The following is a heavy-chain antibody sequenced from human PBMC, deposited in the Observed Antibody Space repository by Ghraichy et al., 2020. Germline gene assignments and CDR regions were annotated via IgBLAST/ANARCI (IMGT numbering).Heavy chain of an antibody. V-gene: IGHV3-48*01. CDR2: ISSSSTI. CDR3: ARTYGGFDY. D-gene: IGHD3-16*01. Sequence: GGSLRLSCAASGFTFSSYSMNWVRQAPGKGLEWVSYISSSSTIYYADSVKGRFTISRDNAKNSLYLQMNSLRAEDTAVYYCARTYGGFDYWGQGTLVTVSS. CDR1: GFTFSSYS. J-gene: IGHJ4*02.